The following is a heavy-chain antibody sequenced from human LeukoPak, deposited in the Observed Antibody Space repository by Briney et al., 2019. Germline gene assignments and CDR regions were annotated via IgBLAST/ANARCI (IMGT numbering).Heavy chain of an antibody. J-gene: IGHJ4*02. V-gene: IGHV1-46*01. D-gene: IGHD3-10*01. CDR3: AREAPYYGSGSYPYYFDY. Sequence: ASVKVSCKASGYTFTSYYMHWVRQAPGQGLEWMGIINPSGGSTSYAQKFQGRVTMTRDTSISTAYMELSRLRSDDTAVYYCAREAPYYGSGSYPYYFDYWGQGTLVTVSS. CDR1: GYTFTSYY. CDR2: INPSGGST.